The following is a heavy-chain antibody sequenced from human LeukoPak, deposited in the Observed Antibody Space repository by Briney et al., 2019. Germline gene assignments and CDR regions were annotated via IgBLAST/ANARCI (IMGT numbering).Heavy chain of an antibody. D-gene: IGHD2-21*01. CDR2: ASTDGTP. J-gene: IGHJ6*03. CDR1: GFTFGNYA. Sequence: PGGSLRLSCTVSGFTFGNYAMTWVRQGPGKGLESVSSASTDGTPYYANSVKGRFTISRDNSKSTLYLRMNSLRAEDTAVYYCAKLRHGGYYSYVDVWGKGTTVTVSS. CDR3: AKLRHGGYYSYVDV. V-gene: IGHV3-23*01.